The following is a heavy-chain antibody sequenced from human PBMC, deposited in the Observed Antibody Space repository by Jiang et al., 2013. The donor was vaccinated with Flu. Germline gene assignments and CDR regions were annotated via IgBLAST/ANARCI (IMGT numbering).Heavy chain of an antibody. CDR1: GYTFTSYG. CDR3: AIRGYTYGFISQHIAY. CDR2: ISAYNGNT. Sequence: SGAEVKKPGASVKVSCKASGYTFTSYGISWVRQAPGQGLEWMGWISAYNGNTNYAQKFQGRVTITADKSTSTAYMELSSLRSEDTAMFYCAIRGYTYGFISQHIAYWGQGTLVTVSS. J-gene: IGHJ4*02. D-gene: IGHD5-18*01. V-gene: IGHV1-18*01.